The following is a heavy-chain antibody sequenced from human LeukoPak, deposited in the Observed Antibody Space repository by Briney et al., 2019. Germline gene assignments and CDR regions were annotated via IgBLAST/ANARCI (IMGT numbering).Heavy chain of an antibody. Sequence: GGSLRLSCAASGFTFSSYGMHWVRQAPGKGLEWVAFIRYDGSNKYYADSVKGRFTISRDNSKNTLYLQMNSLRAEDTAVYYCARHRDNYGPYYFDYWGQGTLVTVSS. CDR3: ARHRDNYGPYYFDY. D-gene: IGHD4-11*01. CDR2: IRYDGSNK. V-gene: IGHV3-30*02. CDR1: GFTFSSYG. J-gene: IGHJ4*02.